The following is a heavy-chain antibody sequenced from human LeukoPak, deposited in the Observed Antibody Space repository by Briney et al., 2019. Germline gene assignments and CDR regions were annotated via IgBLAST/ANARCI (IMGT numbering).Heavy chain of an antibody. CDR1: GFTFSSYG. V-gene: IGHV3-30*18. J-gene: IGHJ5*02. CDR3: AKDFGSST. Sequence: GRSLRLSCAASGFTFSSYGMHWVRQAPGKGLEWVAVISYDGSNKYYADSVKGRFTISRDNSKNTLYLQMNSLRAEDTAVYYCAKDFGSSTWGQGTLVTVSS. D-gene: IGHD6-13*01. CDR2: ISYDGSNK.